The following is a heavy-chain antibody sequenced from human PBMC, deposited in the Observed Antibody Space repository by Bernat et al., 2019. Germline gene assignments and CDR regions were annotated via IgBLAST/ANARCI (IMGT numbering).Heavy chain of an antibody. V-gene: IGHV4-39*01. CDR2: IYYSGST. Sequence: QLQLQESGPGLVKPSETLSLTCTVSGGSISSSSYDLGWIRQPPGKGLEWIGSIYYSGSTYYNPSLTIRVTISVDTSKNQFSLKLSSVTAADTAVYYCARLVTMVRGVILQIIFDYWGQGTLVTVSS. D-gene: IGHD3-10*01. CDR1: GGSISSSSYD. CDR3: ARLVTMVRGVILQIIFDY. J-gene: IGHJ4*02.